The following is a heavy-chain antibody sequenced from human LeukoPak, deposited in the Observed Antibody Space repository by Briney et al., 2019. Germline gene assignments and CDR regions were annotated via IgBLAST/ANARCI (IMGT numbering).Heavy chain of an antibody. J-gene: IGHJ4*02. V-gene: IGHV4-59*08. Sequence: SETLSLTCTVSGGSISSYYWSWIRQPPGKGLEWIGYIYYSGSTNYNPSLKGRVTISVDTSKNQFSLKLTSVTVADTAVYYCARLGIGVVPSAMLGDYYFDYWGQGTLVTVSS. CDR2: IYYSGST. CDR1: GGSISSYY. CDR3: ARLGIGVVPSAMLGDYYFDY. D-gene: IGHD2-2*01.